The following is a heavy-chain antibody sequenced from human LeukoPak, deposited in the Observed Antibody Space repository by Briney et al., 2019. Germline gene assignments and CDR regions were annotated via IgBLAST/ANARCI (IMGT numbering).Heavy chain of an antibody. J-gene: IGHJ6*02. CDR1: GFTFSSYE. Sequence: GGSLRLSCAASGFTFSSYEMNWVRQAPGKGLEWVAYISSSGSTVYDADSVKGRFTISRDNAKNSLYVQMNSLRAEETAVYYCARNPVGTPYYYGMDAWGQGTTVTVSS. CDR2: ISSSGSTV. CDR3: ARNPVGTPYYYGMDA. D-gene: IGHD1/OR15-1a*01. V-gene: IGHV3-48*03.